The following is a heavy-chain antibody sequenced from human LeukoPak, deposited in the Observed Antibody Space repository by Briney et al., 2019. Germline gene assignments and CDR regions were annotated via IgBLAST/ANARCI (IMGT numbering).Heavy chain of an antibody. CDR3: ARAEYSSSWYRGSGGDY. CDR2: ISSSSSYI. Sequence: GGSLRLSCAASGFTFSSYSMNWVRQAPGKGLEWVSSISSSSSYIYYADSVKGRFTISRDNAKNSLYLQMNSLRAGDTAVYYCARAEYSSSWYRGSGGDYWGQGTLVTVSS. CDR1: GFTFSSYS. V-gene: IGHV3-21*01. D-gene: IGHD6-13*01. J-gene: IGHJ4*02.